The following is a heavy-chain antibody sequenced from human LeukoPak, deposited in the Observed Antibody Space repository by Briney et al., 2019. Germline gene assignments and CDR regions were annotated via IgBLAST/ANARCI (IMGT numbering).Heavy chain of an antibody. V-gene: IGHV1-2*02. J-gene: IGHJ5*02. Sequence: GASVKVSCKASGYTFTGYYMHWVRQAPGQGLEWMGWINPNSGGTNYAQKFQGRVTMTRDTSICTDYMELSRLRSDDTAAYYCARERRQGNWFDPWGQGTLVTVSS. CDR1: GYTFTGYY. CDR2: INPNSGGT. D-gene: IGHD6-25*01. CDR3: ARERRQGNWFDP.